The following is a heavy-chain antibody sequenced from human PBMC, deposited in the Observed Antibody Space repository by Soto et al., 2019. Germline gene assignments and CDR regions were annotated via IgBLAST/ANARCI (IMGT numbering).Heavy chain of an antibody. CDR3: AKFRGYYYGMDV. J-gene: IGHJ6*02. V-gene: IGHV3-23*01. D-gene: IGHD3-10*01. CDR1: GFTFISYA. CDR2: ISGSGGST. Sequence: LGGSLRLSCAASGFTFISYAMSWVRQAPGKGLEWVSAISGSGGSTYYADSVKGRFTISRDNSKNTLYLQMNSLRAEDTAVYYCAKFRGYYYGMDVWGQGTTVTVSS.